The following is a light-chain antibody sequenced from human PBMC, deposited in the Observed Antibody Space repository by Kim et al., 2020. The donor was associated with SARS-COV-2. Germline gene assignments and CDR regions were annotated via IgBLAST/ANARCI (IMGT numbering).Light chain of an antibody. J-gene: IGLJ3*02. Sequence: QSALTQAASVTGSPGQSITISCTETSSDVGSYNLVSWYQQFPGRAPKLMIYEGNKRPSGVSNRFSGSKSGNTASLTISGLQAEDEADYYCCSYAGTTTYWVFGGGTQLTVL. CDR1: SSDVGSYNL. V-gene: IGLV2-23*01. CDR3: CSYAGTTTYWV. CDR2: EGN.